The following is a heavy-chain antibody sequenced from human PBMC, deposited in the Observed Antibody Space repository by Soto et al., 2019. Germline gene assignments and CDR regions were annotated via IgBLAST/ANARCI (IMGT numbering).Heavy chain of an antibody. Sequence: PGGSLRLSCAASGFTFDDYAMHWVRQAPGKGLEWVSGISWNSGSIGYADSVKGRFTISRDNAKNSLYLQMNSLRAEDTALYYCARGNFDWYPDHGFDYWGQGTLVTVSS. J-gene: IGHJ4*02. D-gene: IGHD3-9*01. V-gene: IGHV3-9*01. CDR1: GFTFDDYA. CDR2: ISWNSGSI. CDR3: ARGNFDWYPDHGFDY.